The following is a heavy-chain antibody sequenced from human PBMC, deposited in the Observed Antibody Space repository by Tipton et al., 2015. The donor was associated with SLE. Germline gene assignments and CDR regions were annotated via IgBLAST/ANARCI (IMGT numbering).Heavy chain of an antibody. D-gene: IGHD4-17*01. Sequence: GLVKPSETLSLTCSVSGDSMRNQYWSWIRQPPGKGLEWIGYVYYSGSTIYNPPLQSRVTISVDTSKNRFSLKLNSVAAADTAVYYCARNLATVTSIDAFDLWGQGTMVTV. V-gene: IGHV4-59*11. CDR1: GDSMRNQY. J-gene: IGHJ3*01. CDR2: VYYSGST. CDR3: ARNLATVTSIDAFDL.